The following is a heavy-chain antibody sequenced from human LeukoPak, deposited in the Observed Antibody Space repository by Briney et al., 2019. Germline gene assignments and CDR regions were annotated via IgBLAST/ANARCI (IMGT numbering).Heavy chain of an antibody. Sequence: SETLSLTCTVSGGSISGGSYYWSWIRQPPGKGLEWIGYIYYSGSTKYNLSRKSRVAISVDTSKNQLSLKLSSVTAADTAVYYCARGEYGLFDYWGQGTLVTVSS. CDR2: IYYSGST. CDR3: ARGEYGLFDY. V-gene: IGHV4-61*01. CDR1: GGSISGGSYY. D-gene: IGHD2/OR15-2a*01. J-gene: IGHJ4*02.